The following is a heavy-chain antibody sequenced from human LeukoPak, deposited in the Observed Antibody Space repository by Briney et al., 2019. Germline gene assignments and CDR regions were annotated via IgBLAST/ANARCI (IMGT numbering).Heavy chain of an antibody. CDR1: GYTFTGYY. V-gene: IGHV1-2*02. CDR2: INPNSGGT. CDR3: ARPRDYGDYAWFDP. J-gene: IGHJ5*02. Sequence: ASVKVSCKASGYTFTGYYMHWVRQAPGQGLEWMGWINPNSGGTNYAQKFQGRVTMTRDTSISAAYMELSRLRSDDTAVYYCARPRDYGDYAWFDPWGQGTLVTVSS. D-gene: IGHD4-17*01.